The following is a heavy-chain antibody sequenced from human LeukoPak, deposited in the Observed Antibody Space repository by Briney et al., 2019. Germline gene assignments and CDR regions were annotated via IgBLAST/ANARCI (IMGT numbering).Heavy chain of an antibody. CDR1: GGSISSYY. J-gene: IGHJ3*02. Sequence: SETLSLTCTVSGGSISSYYWSWIRQPPGKGLEWIGYIYYSGSTNYNPSLKSRVTISVDTSKNQFSLKLSSVTAADTAVYYCARPSFSYSGSYSTHAFDIWGQGTMVTVSS. CDR3: ARPSFSYSGSYSTHAFDI. V-gene: IGHV4-59*01. D-gene: IGHD1-26*01. CDR2: IYYSGST.